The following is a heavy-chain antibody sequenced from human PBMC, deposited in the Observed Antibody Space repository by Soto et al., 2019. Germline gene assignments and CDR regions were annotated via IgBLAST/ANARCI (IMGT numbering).Heavy chain of an antibody. V-gene: IGHV3-20*04. CDR1: GFTFDDYG. D-gene: IGHD2-8*01. CDR3: ARCTRAYYYYGMDV. J-gene: IGHJ6*02. CDR2: INWNGGST. Sequence: PWVSLRLSCAASGFTFDDYGMSWVRQAPGKGLEWVSGINWNGGSTGYADSVKGRFTISRDNAKNSLYLQMNSLRAEDTALYYCARCTRAYYYYGMDVWGQGTTVTVSS.